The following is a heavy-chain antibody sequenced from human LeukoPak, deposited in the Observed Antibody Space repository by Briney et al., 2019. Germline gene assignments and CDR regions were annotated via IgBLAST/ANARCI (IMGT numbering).Heavy chain of an antibody. Sequence: ASVKVSCKAAGYTFTSYDVNWVRQAAGQGLEWMGWMNPISGDTGYALKFQGRVTMSRNTSISTAYMELGSLRSEDTAVYYCARVPRRGERFDPWGQGTLVTVSS. J-gene: IGHJ5*02. V-gene: IGHV1-8*01. CDR2: MNPISGDT. CDR3: ARVPRRGERFDP. D-gene: IGHD3-10*01. CDR1: GYTFTSYD.